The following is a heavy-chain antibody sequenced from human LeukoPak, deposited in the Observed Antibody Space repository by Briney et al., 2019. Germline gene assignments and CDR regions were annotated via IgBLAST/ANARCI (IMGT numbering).Heavy chain of an antibody. CDR1: GGSISSYY. J-gene: IGHJ4*02. V-gene: IGHV4-59*08. CDR3: ARHSDTAIEYYFDY. D-gene: IGHD5-18*01. CDR2: IYYSGST. Sequence: SETLSLTCTVSGGSISSYYWSWIRQPPGKGLEWIGYIYYSGSTNYNPSLKSRVTISVDTSKNQFSLKLSSVTAADTAVYYCARHSDTAIEYYFDYWGQGTLVTVSS.